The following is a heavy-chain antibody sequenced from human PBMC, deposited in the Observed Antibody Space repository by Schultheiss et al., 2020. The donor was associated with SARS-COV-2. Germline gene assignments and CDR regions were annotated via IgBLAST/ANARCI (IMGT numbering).Heavy chain of an antibody. CDR3: ARDRSAAAGRANWFDP. CDR2: ISSSGSTI. D-gene: IGHD6-13*01. V-gene: IGHV3-48*04. Sequence: GGSLRLSCAASGFTFSSYGMHWVRQAPGKGLEWVSYISSSGSTIYYADSVKGRFTISRDNAKNSLYLQMNSLRAEDTAVYYCARDRSAAAGRANWFDPWGQGTLVTVSS. J-gene: IGHJ5*02. CDR1: GFTFSSYG.